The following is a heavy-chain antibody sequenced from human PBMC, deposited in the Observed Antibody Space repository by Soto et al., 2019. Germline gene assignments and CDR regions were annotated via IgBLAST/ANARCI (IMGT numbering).Heavy chain of an antibody. Sequence: ASVKVSCKASGYTFTSYGISWVRQAPGQGLEWMGWISAYNGNTNYAQKLQGRVTMTTDTSTSTAYMELRSLRSDDTAVYYCARDARLRFLEWLSPSPYGMDVWGQGTTVTVSS. J-gene: IGHJ6*02. CDR1: GYTFTSYG. D-gene: IGHD3-3*01. CDR2: ISAYNGNT. V-gene: IGHV1-18*01. CDR3: ARDARLRFLEWLSPSPYGMDV.